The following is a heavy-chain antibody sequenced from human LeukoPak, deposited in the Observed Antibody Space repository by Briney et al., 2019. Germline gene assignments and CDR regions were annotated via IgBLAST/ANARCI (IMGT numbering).Heavy chain of an antibody. V-gene: IGHV3-23*01. D-gene: IGHD6-13*01. J-gene: IGHJ4*02. Sequence: GGSLRLSCEASGFTFNTCAMSWVRQAPGKGLEWVSAISGSGGSTYYADSVKGRFTISRDNSKNTLYLQMNSLRAEDMAVYYCAKHDRYSSSWYYFDYWGQGTLVTVSS. CDR3: AKHDRYSSSWYYFDY. CDR2: ISGSGGST. CDR1: GFTFNTCA.